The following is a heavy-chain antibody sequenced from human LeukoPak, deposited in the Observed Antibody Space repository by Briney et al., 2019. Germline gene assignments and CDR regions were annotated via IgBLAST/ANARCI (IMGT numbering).Heavy chain of an antibody. J-gene: IGHJ4*02. Sequence: ASVTVSCKASGYTFTGYYMHWVRQAPGQGLEWMGWINPNSGGTNYAQKFQGRVTMTRDTSISTAYMELSRLRSDDTAVYYCARNPDYGDYVWPFDYWGQGTLVTVSS. CDR3: ARNPDYGDYVWPFDY. D-gene: IGHD4-17*01. V-gene: IGHV1-2*02. CDR2: INPNSGGT. CDR1: GYTFTGYY.